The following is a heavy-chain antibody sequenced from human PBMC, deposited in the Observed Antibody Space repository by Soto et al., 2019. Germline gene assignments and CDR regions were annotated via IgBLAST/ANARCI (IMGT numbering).Heavy chain of an antibody. V-gene: IGHV3-43*01. Sequence: GGSLRLSCAASGFTFDDYTMHWVRQAPGKGLEWVSLISWDGGSTYYADSVKGRFTISRDNSKNSLYLQMNSLRTEDTALYYCADAPGGYTYGMDVWGEVTTVTVSS. D-gene: IGHD5-18*01. CDR2: ISWDGGST. CDR1: GFTFDDYT. CDR3: ADAPGGYTYGMDV. J-gene: IGHJ6*04.